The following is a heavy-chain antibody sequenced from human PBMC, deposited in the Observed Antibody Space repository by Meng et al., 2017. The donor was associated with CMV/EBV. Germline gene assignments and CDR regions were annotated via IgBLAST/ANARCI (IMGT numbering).Heavy chain of an antibody. Sequence: SETLSLTCAVYGGSFSGYYWSWIRQPPGKGLEWIGEINHSGSTNYNPSLKSRVTISVDTSKNQFSLKLSAVTAADTAVYYCARGFGARDYWGQGTLVTVSS. CDR2: INHSGST. CDR1: GGSFSGYY. V-gene: IGHV4-34*01. CDR3: ARGFGARDY. D-gene: IGHD3-16*01. J-gene: IGHJ4*02.